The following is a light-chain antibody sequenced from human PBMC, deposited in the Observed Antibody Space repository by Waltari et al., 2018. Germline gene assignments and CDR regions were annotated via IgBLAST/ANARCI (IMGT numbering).Light chain of an antibody. J-gene: IGKJ1*01. CDR1: QFINNY. CDR3: QQSYSVPLT. Sequence: DIQMTQSPSSLSASVGDTVTISCPASQFINNYLNWYQQKPGKAPKLLIYAASILKHGVPAKFSGSGSATEFTLTISSLQFEDFATDYCQQSYSVPLTFGQGTRVEIK. V-gene: IGKV1-39*01. CDR2: AAS.